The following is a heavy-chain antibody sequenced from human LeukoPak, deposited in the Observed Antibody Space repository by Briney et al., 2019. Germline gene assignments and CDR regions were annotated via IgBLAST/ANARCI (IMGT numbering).Heavy chain of an antibody. Sequence: SGGSLRLSCAASGFTVSSNYMSWVRQAPGKGLEWVSVIYSGGTTYYADSVKGRFTISRDNSKNTLYLQMNSLRAEDTAAYYCARAGSNYLYFDSWGQGTLVTVSS. CDR3: ARAGSNYLYFDS. V-gene: IGHV3-53*01. J-gene: IGHJ4*02. CDR1: GFTVSSNY. CDR2: IYSGGTT. D-gene: IGHD4-11*01.